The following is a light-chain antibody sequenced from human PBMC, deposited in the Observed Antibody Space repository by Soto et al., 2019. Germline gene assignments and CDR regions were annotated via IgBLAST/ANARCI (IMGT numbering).Light chain of an antibody. CDR1: SSDVGGYNY. CDR3: CSYAGSYTYV. J-gene: IGLJ1*01. Sequence: QSALTQPRSVSGSPGQSVTIYCTGTSSDVGGYNYVSWYQQHPGKAPKLMIHDVNKRPSGVPDRFSGSKSGSTASLTISGLQAEDEADYYCCSYAGSYTYVFGTGTKLTVL. CDR2: DVN. V-gene: IGLV2-11*01.